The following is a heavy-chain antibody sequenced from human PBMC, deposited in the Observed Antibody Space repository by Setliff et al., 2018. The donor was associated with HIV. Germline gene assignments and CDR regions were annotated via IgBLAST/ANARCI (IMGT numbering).Heavy chain of an antibody. J-gene: IGHJ3*02. V-gene: IGHV3-74*01. D-gene: IGHD6-19*01. Sequence: PSETLSLSCGASGFTFTNYWMHWIRQVPGKGLVWVSRINYDRITTSYADSVQGRLTISRDNAKNTVYLQMNSLRVDDTAIYYCAREGATTAGFDIWGHGTMVTVSS. CDR2: INYDRITT. CDR1: GFTFTNYW. CDR3: AREGATTAGFDI.